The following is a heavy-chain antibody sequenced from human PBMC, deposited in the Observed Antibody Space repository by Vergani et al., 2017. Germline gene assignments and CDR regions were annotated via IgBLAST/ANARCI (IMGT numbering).Heavy chain of an antibody. CDR2: IYYSGST. V-gene: IGHV4-31*03. Sequence: QVQLQESGPGLVKPSQTLSLTCTVSGGSISRGGYYWSWIRQHPGKGLEWIGYIYYSGSTYYNPSLKSRVTISVDTSKNQFSLKLSAVTAADTAVYYCARDGMGATDSDYWGQGTLVTVSS. J-gene: IGHJ4*02. D-gene: IGHD1-26*01. CDR1: GGSISRGGYY. CDR3: ARDGMGATDSDY.